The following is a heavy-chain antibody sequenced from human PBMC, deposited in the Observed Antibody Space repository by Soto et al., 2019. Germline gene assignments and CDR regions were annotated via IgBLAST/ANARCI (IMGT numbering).Heavy chain of an antibody. J-gene: IGHJ4*02. D-gene: IGHD2-2*01. CDR1: EFTFRTYW. CDR2: IKEDGSEK. Sequence: EVQLVESGGDLVQPGGSLRLSCTASEFTFRTYWMSWVRQAPGKWLEWVASIKEDGSEKYYAVSVKGRFTISRDNAKNSLYLEMNSLRAEDTAVYYCANQGVYSFDNWGQGTLVIVSP. CDR3: ANQGVYSFDN. V-gene: IGHV3-7*01.